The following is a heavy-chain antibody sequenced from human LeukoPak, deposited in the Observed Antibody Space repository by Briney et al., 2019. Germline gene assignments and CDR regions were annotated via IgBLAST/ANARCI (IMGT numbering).Heavy chain of an antibody. D-gene: IGHD6-19*01. J-gene: IGHJ4*02. CDR2: IYSGGST. Sequence: PGGSLRLSCAASGFTVSSNYMSWVRQAPGKGLEWVSVIYSGGSTYYADSVKGRFTISRDNSKNTLYLQMNNLRAEDTAVYYCARDRSGWRYYFDYWGQGTLVTVSS. CDR1: GFTVSSNY. CDR3: ARDRSGWRYYFDY. V-gene: IGHV3-66*01.